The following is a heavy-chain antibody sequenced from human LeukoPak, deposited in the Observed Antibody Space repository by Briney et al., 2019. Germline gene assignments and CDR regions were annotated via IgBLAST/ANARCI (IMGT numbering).Heavy chain of an antibody. V-gene: IGHV3-21*01. Sequence: NTGGSLRLSCAASGFTYSSYEMNWVRQAPGKGLEWVSSISGSSSYIYYADSVKGRFTISRHNAKNSLYLQMNSLRAEDTAVYYCARVSAGVIGMKDVFDIWGQGTMVTVSS. CDR2: ISGSSSYI. CDR1: GFTYSSYE. D-gene: IGHD3-16*02. CDR3: ARVSAGVIGMKDVFDI. J-gene: IGHJ3*02.